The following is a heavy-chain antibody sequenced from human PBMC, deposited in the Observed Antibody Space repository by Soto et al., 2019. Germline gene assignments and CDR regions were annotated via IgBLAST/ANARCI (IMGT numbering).Heavy chain of an antibody. CDR1: GGSIRTSNYY. J-gene: IGHJ4*02. CDR2: IYYTGYT. Sequence: HLQLQESGPGLVKPSETLSLTCTVSGGSIRTSNYYWGWVRQSPGKGLEWIGNIYYTGYTYYSPSLKSRITMSVDTSKNQFSLHLGSVTADDTAVYFCARRVYSGSYPSYYDQWGRGALVTVSS. CDR3: ARRVYSGSYPSYYDQ. D-gene: IGHD1-26*01. V-gene: IGHV4-39*01.